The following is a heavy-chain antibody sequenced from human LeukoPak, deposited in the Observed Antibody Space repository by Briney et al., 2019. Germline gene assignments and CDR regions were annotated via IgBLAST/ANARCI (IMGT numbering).Heavy chain of an antibody. D-gene: IGHD6-6*01. Sequence: GGSLTLSCAASGFTFSSYSISWVRQAPGKGREWVSYISSISSSIYYADSVKGRFTISRDNGKNSLYLQMNSLRAEDTAVYYCARDGRGSNSQNPYYFDYWGQGTLVTVSS. V-gene: IGHV3-48*01. CDR2: ISSISSSI. CDR1: GFTFSSYS. J-gene: IGHJ4*02. CDR3: ARDGRGSNSQNPYYFDY.